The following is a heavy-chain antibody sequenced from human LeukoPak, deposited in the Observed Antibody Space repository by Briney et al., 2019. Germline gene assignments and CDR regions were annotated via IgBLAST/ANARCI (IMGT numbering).Heavy chain of an antibody. J-gene: IGHJ6*03. CDR2: ISWDGGST. CDR1: GFTFDDYT. D-gene: IGHD6-6*01. Sequence: GGSLRLSCAASGFTFDDYTMHWVRQAPGKGLEWVSLISWDGGSTYYADSVKGRFTISRDNSKNSLYLQMNSLRTEDTALYYCAKDKKQLVLHYYMDVWGKGTTVTVSS. CDR3: AKDKKQLVLHYYMDV. V-gene: IGHV3-43*01.